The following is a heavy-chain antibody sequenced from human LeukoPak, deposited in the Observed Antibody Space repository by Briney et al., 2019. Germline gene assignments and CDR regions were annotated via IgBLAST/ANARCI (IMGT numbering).Heavy chain of an antibody. CDR3: ARPRIAAAGNVYYMDV. J-gene: IGHJ6*03. V-gene: IGHV5-51*01. CDR1: AYSFTSYW. D-gene: IGHD6-13*01. Sequence: GESLKISCKGSAYSFTSYWIGWARQLPGKGLEWMGIIYPGDSDTRYSPSFQGQVTISADKSISTAYLQWSSLKASDTAMYYCARPRIAAAGNVYYMDVWGKGTTVTVSS. CDR2: IYPGDSDT.